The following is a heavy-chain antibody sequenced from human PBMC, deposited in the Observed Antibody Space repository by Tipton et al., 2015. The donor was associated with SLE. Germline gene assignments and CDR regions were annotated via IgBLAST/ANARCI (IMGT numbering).Heavy chain of an antibody. CDR2: LSGDSEYI. CDR3: TRVDYDFWSRRYYRHFDF. J-gene: IGHJ4*02. Sequence: SLRLSCAASGFRFSDYSLNWVCQAPGKGLEWVASLSGDSEYIYYADSVKGRFTISRDNSKSTLFLQMNSLKTEDTAFYYCTRVDYDFWSRRYYRHFDFWGPGTLVTVSS. V-gene: IGHV3-21*04. D-gene: IGHD3-3*01. CDR1: GFRFSDYS.